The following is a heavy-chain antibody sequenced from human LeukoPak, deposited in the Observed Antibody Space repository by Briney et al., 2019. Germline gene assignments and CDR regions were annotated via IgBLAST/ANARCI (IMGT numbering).Heavy chain of an antibody. D-gene: IGHD2-15*01. CDR1: GFTFSSYG. Sequence: PGGSLRLSCAASGFTFSSYGMHWVRQAPGKGLEWAAVISYDGSSKYYADSVKGRFTISRDNSKTSLYLQMNSLRAEDTAVYYCAKDLYSCSGGSCYYFDYWGQGTLVTVSS. J-gene: IGHJ4*02. CDR2: ISYDGSSK. CDR3: AKDLYSCSGGSCYYFDY. V-gene: IGHV3-30*18.